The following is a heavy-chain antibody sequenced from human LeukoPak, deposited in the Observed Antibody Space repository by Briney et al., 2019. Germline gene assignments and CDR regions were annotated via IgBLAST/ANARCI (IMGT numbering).Heavy chain of an antibody. Sequence: SETLSLTCTVSGDSVSSSSYYWGWIRQPPGKGLEWIGSIYYSGSTYYDPSLKSRVTISVDTSKNQFSLKVSSVTAADTAVYYCARRGRYCTAGICYAGHFYSYGMDVWGQGTTVTVSS. D-gene: IGHD2-8*02. CDR3: ARRGRYCTAGICYAGHFYSYGMDV. CDR1: GDSVSSSSYY. CDR2: IYYSGST. J-gene: IGHJ6*02. V-gene: IGHV4-39*01.